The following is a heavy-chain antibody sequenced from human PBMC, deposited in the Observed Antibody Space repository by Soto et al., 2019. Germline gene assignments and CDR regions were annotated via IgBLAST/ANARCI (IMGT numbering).Heavy chain of an antibody. D-gene: IGHD6-19*01. J-gene: IGHJ4*02. V-gene: IGHV4-59*01. CDR3: ARGLIAVAGLFFDY. Sequence: SETLSLTCTVSGGSISSYYWSWIRQPPGKGLEWIGYIYYSGSTNYNPSLKSRVTISVDTSKNQFSLKLSSVTAADTAVYYCARGLIAVAGLFFDYWGQGTLVTVSS. CDR1: GGSISSYY. CDR2: IYYSGST.